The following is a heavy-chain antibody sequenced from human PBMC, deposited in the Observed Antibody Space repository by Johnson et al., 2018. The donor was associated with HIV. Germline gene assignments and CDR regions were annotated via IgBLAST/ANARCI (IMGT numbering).Heavy chain of an antibody. V-gene: IGHV3-64*01. CDR1: GFTFSSYA. CDR3: ARDRGGRFRESDAFDI. D-gene: IGHD3-10*01. CDR2: ISSNGGST. J-gene: IGHJ3*02. Sequence: VQLVESGGGLVQPGGSLRLSCAASGFTFSSYAMHWVRQAPGKGLEYVSAISSNGGSTYYANSVKGRFTISRDNSKNSLYLQMNSLRAEDTAVYYCARDRGGRFRESDAFDIWGQGTMVTVSS.